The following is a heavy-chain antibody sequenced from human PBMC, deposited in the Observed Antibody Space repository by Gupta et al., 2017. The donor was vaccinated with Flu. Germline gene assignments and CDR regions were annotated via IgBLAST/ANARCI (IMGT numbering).Heavy chain of an antibody. D-gene: IGHD1-1*01. J-gene: IGHJ4*02. Sequence: QIHLLQSGAEVTKPGASLMGSCKASGYTFLDYGVSWVRQAPGHGLEWMGWIRADKGDTNYAQRLQDRVTMTTDTATTTAYLGLRSLTSDDTAVYFCARQAGYFFDFWGQGTLVTVSS. CDR1: GYTFLDYG. CDR2: IRADKGDT. V-gene: IGHV1-18*04. CDR3: ARQAGYFFDF.